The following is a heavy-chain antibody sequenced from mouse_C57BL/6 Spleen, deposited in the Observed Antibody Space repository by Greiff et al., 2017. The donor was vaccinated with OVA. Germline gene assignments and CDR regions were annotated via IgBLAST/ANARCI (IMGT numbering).Heavy chain of an antibody. V-gene: IGHV2-2*01. CDR3: ARRSLGTAGYFDV. Sequence: VMLVESGPGLVQPSQSLSITCTVSGFSLTSYGVHWVRQSPGKGLEWLGVIWSGGSTDYNAAFISRLSISKDNSKSHVFFKMNSLQADDTAIYYCARRSLGTAGYFDVWGTGTTVTVSS. CDR1: GFSLTSYG. CDR2: IWSGGST. D-gene: IGHD6-1*01. J-gene: IGHJ1*03.